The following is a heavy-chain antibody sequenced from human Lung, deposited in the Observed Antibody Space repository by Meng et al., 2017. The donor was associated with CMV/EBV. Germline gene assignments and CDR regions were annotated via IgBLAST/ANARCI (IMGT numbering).Heavy chain of an antibody. CDR3: ARGYYDSSGYGYWYFDL. Sequence: QVEPQGSGPGLVKPSQALSLTCTVSGGSISSGDYYCSWIRQPPGKGLEWIGYIYYSGSTYYNPSLKSRVTISVDTSKNQFSLKLSSVTAADTAVYYCARGYYDSSGYGYWYFDLWGRGTLVTVSS. CDR1: GGSISSGDYY. CDR2: IYYSGST. J-gene: IGHJ2*01. V-gene: IGHV4-30-4*01. D-gene: IGHD3-22*01.